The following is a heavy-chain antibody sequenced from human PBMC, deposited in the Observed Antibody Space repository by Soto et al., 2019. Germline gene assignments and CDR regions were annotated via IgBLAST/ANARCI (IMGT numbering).Heavy chain of an antibody. D-gene: IGHD3-22*01. CDR2: IIPIFGTA. J-gene: IGHJ5*02. CDR3: ARSKTPYYYDSSGYQNWFDP. Sequence: SVKVSCKASGGTFSSYAISWVRQAPGQGLEWMGGIIPIFGTANYAQKFQGRVTITADESTSTAYMELSSLRSEDTAVYYCARSKTPYYYDSSGYQNWFDPWGQGTLVTVSS. V-gene: IGHV1-69*13. CDR1: GGTFSSYA.